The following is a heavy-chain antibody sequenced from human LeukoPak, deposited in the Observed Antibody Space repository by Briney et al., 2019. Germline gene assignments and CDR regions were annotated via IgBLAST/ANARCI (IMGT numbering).Heavy chain of an antibody. J-gene: IGHJ4*02. CDR3: ARDKGDYDTSGSLFVF. V-gene: IGHV3-74*01. CDR1: GFTFSSHW. CDR2: INSDGSSI. D-gene: IGHD3-22*01. Sequence: PGGSLRLSCAASGFTFSSHWMHWVRQAPGKGLVWVSRINSDGSSISYADSVKGRFTISRDNAKSSLYLQMNSLRAGDTAVYYCARDKGDYDTSGSLFVFGGQGTLVTVSS.